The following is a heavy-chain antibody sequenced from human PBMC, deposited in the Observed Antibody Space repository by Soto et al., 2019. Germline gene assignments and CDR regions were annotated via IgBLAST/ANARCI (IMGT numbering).Heavy chain of an antibody. Sequence: EVQLVESGGGLVQPGRSLRLSCAASGFTFDDYAMHWVRQAPGKGLEWVSGISWNSDVIAYADSVKGRFSVSRDNAKNALYLQMNSLRPEDTALYYCAKAFPGASLVFDYWGQGTLVTVSS. J-gene: IGHJ4*02. V-gene: IGHV3-9*01. CDR3: AKAFPGASLVFDY. CDR2: ISWNSDVI. D-gene: IGHD3-9*01. CDR1: GFTFDDYA.